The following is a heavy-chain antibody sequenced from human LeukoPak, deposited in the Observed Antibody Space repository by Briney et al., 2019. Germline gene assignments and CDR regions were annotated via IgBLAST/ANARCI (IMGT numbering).Heavy chain of an antibody. Sequence: VASVKVSCKASGGTFSSYAISWVRQAPGQGLEWMGRIIPILGIANYAQKFQGRVTITADKSTSTAYMELSSLRSEDTAVYYCARDQGYFDWLLKPEEHFDYWGQGTLVTVSS. CDR1: GGTFSSYA. V-gene: IGHV1-69*04. CDR3: ARDQGYFDWLLKPEEHFDY. CDR2: IIPILGIA. D-gene: IGHD3-9*01. J-gene: IGHJ4*02.